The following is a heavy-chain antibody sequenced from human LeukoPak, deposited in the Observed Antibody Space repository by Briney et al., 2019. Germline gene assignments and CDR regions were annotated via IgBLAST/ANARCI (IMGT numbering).Heavy chain of an antibody. CDR3: AKDPFGQQLGSANGNYFDY. D-gene: IGHD6-13*01. CDR2: ISGSGGST. V-gene: IGHV3-23*01. Sequence: GGSLRLSCAASGFTFSSYAMSWVRQAPGKGLGWVSAISGSGGSTYYADSVKGRFTISRDNSKNTLYLQMNSLRAEDTAVYYCAKDPFGQQLGSANGNYFDYWGQGTLVTVSS. CDR1: GFTFSSYA. J-gene: IGHJ4*02.